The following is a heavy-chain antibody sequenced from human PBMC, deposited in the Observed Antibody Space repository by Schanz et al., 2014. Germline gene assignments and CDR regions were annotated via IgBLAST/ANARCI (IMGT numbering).Heavy chain of an antibody. Sequence: EMQLVESGGGLIQPGGSLRLSCAASGFTVTSYYMSWVRQAPGKGLEWVSVIYSGDNTYYADSVKGRFTISRDNSKNTVYLQMNSLRAEDTAVYFCAILIGTTSAHFYGMDVWGQGTTVTVSS. D-gene: IGHD1-7*01. J-gene: IGHJ6*02. V-gene: IGHV3-53*01. CDR3: AILIGTTSAHFYGMDV. CDR2: IYSGDNT. CDR1: GFTVTSYY.